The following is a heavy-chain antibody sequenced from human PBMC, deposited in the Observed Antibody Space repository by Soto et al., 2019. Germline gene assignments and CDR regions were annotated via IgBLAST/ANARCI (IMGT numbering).Heavy chain of an antibody. CDR2: ISSDGSHE. V-gene: IGHV3-30*18. D-gene: IGHD3-9*01. CDR3: AKADRPYYEILTGPDY. Sequence: GGSLRLSWAAAGFSFNRFATHWVRKAPGKGLEWVALISSDGSHEMYADSVKGRFTVSRDNSRNTLFLQMNSLRVEDTAIYYCAKADRPYYEILTGPDYWGQGTLVTVSS. J-gene: IGHJ4*02. CDR1: GFSFNRFA.